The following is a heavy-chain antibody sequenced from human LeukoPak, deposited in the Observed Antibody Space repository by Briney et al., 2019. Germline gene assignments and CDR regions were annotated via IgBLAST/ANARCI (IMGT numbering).Heavy chain of an antibody. Sequence: SETLSLTCTVSGGSISSSSYYWGWIRQPPGKGLEWIGSIYYSGSTYYNPSLKSRVTISVDTSKNQFSLKLSSVTAADTAVYYCASSKSLDYWGQGTLVTVSS. V-gene: IGHV4-39*01. CDR2: IYYSGST. J-gene: IGHJ4*02. CDR3: ASSKSLDY. CDR1: GGSISSSSYY.